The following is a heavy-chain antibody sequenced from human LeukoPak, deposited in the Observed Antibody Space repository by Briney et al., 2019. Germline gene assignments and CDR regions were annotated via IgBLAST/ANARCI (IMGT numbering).Heavy chain of an antibody. CDR1: GGSFSGYY. V-gene: IGHV4-34*01. CDR2: INHSGST. J-gene: IGHJ3*02. D-gene: IGHD4-23*01. CDR3: AREGTVVTAWAFDI. Sequence: PSETLSLTCAVYGGSFSGYYRSWIRQPPGKGLEWIGEINHSGSTNYNPSLKSRVTISVDTSKNQFSLKLSSVTAADTAVYYCAREGTVVTAWAFDIWGQGTMVTVSS.